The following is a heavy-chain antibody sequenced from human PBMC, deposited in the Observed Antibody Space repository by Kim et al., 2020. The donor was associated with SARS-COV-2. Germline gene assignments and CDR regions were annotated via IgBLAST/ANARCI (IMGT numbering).Heavy chain of an antibody. J-gene: IGHJ6*03. D-gene: IGHD1-1*01. Sequence: ASVKVSCKASGYTFSDYGVGWVRQAPGQGLEWMGWISAYNANKYYAQSLQGRVTMTIDTSTSTAYMELRSLTSDDTAVYYCSRDAGNGGRMDIWGKGITV. CDR3: SRDAGNGGRMDI. CDR1: GYTFSDYG. V-gene: IGHV1-18*01. CDR2: ISAYNANK.